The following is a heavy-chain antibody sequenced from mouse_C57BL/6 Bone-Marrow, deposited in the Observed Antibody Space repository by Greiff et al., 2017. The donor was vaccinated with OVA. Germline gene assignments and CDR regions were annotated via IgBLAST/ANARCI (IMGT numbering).Heavy chain of an antibody. D-gene: IGHD2-5*01. CDR1: GYTFTSYW. J-gene: IGHJ4*01. V-gene: IGHV1-69*01. CDR2: IDPSDSYT. Sequence: QVQLQQPGAELVMPGASVKLSCKASGYTFTSYWMHWVKQRPGQGLEWIGEIDPSDSYTNYNQKFKGKSTLTVDKSSSTAYMQLSSLTSEDSAVYYCARRSSNSYAMDYWGQGTSGTGSA. CDR3: ARRSSNSYAMDY.